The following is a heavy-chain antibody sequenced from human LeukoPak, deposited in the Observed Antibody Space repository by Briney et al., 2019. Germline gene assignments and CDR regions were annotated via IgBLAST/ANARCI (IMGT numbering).Heavy chain of an antibody. CDR3: AKDYISGSYSLYYFDY. D-gene: IGHD3-10*01. CDR2: ISGNGGRT. CDR1: AFTFSSHA. Sequence: GGSLRLACVASAFTFSSHAMSWVRQAPGKGLEWVSAISGNGGRTDYADSVKGRFTISRDNSKNTLYLQMDGLRAEDTAIYYCAKDYISGSYSLYYFDYWGQGALVTVSS. J-gene: IGHJ4*02. V-gene: IGHV3-23*01.